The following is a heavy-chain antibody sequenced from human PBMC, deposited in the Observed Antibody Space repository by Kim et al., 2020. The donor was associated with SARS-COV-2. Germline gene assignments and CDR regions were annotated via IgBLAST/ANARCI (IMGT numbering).Heavy chain of an antibody. Sequence: ADSVKGHLTISSDNSKNTLYLQMNSLRAEDTAVYYCARGDSSSWYEYYFDYWGQGTLVTVSS. V-gene: IGHV3-30*07. D-gene: IGHD6-13*01. CDR3: ARGDSSSWYEYYFDY. J-gene: IGHJ4*02.